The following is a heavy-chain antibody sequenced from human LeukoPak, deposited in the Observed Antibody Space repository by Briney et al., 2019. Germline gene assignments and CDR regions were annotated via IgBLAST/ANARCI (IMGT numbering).Heavy chain of an antibody. CDR1: GFTVSSNY. CDR3: AKLASRIGVRGVIKAESDY. V-gene: IGHV3-53*01. J-gene: IGHJ4*02. Sequence: GGSLRLPCAASGFTVSSNYMSWVRQAPGKGLEWVSVIYSGGSTYYADSVKGRFTISRDNSKNTLYLQMNSLRAEDTAVYYCAKLASRIGVRGVIKAESDYWGQGTLVTVSS. D-gene: IGHD3-10*01. CDR2: IYSGGST.